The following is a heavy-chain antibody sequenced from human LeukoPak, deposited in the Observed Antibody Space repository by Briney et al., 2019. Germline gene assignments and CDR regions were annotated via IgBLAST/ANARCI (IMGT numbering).Heavy chain of an antibody. D-gene: IGHD1-26*01. Sequence: GGSLRLSCVASGFTFSSYAMSWVRQAPGKELEWVSGISASGGSTYCADSVKGRFTISRDNSKNTLYVQMNSLRAEDTAVYYCARSYRATLDYWGQGTLVTVSS. CDR1: GFTFSSYA. CDR3: ARSYRATLDY. J-gene: IGHJ4*02. V-gene: IGHV3-23*01. CDR2: ISASGGST.